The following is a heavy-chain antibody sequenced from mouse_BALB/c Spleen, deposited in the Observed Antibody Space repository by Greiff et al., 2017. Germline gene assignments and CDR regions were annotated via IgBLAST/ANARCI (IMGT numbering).Heavy chain of an antibody. D-gene: IGHD2-14*01. CDR3: ARAYYRYWYFDV. Sequence: VQLQQSGPGLVQPSQSLSITCTVSGFSLTSYGVHWVRQSPGKGLEWLGVIWSGGSTDYNAAFISRLSISKDNSKSQVFFKMSSLQANDPAIYCCARAYYRYWYFDVWGAGTTVTVSS. CDR1: GFSLTSYG. V-gene: IGHV2-2*02. CDR2: IWSGGST. J-gene: IGHJ1*01.